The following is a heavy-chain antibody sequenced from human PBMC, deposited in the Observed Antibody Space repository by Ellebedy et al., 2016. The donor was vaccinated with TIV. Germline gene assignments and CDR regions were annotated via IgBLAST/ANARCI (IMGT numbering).Heavy chain of an antibody. CDR1: GFTFTNYR. J-gene: IGHJ5*02. V-gene: IGHV3-21*01. CDR2: ISSSSNDRYT. Sequence: PGGSLRLSCGASGFTFTNYRMNWVRQAPGKGLEWVSSISSSSNDRYTYYAGWVKGRFTISRDNAKNSLFLHMNSLRAGDTAVYYCAREAHDWGIDIWGQGTLVTVS. CDR3: AREAHDWGIDI. D-gene: IGHD7-27*01.